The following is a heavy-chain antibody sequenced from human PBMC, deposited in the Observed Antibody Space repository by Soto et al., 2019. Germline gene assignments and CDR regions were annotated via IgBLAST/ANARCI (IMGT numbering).Heavy chain of an antibody. CDR3: AREGVAPYYYYDMDV. Sequence: ASVKVSCKASGYTFTTYAMHWVRQAPGQRLEWMGWINAGNGNTKYSQKFQGRVTMTTDTSTSTVHMEVRSLRSDDTAVYYCAREGVAPYYYYDMDVWGQGTPVTVSS. CDR1: GYTFTTYA. CDR2: INAGNGNT. J-gene: IGHJ6*02. V-gene: IGHV1-3*01. D-gene: IGHD5-12*01.